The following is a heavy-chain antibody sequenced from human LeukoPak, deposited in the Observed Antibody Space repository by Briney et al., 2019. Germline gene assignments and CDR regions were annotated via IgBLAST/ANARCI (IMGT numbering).Heavy chain of an antibody. D-gene: IGHD2-15*01. CDR3: ARGPRYCSGASCYSFDY. Sequence: ASVKVSCKASGYTFTSHDINWVRQATGQGLERMGWMNPNSGDTGYAQKFQGKVTMTRNTSISTAYMELRSLRSDDTAVYYCARGPRYCSGASCYSFDYWGQGTLVTVSS. J-gene: IGHJ4*02. CDR1: GYTFTSHD. V-gene: IGHV1-8*01. CDR2: MNPNSGDT.